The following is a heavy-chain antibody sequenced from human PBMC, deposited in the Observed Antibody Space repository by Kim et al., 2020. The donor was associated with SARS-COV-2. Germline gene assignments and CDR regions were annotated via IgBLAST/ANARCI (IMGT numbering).Heavy chain of an antibody. J-gene: IGHJ6*02. Sequence: GGSLRLSCAASGFTFSSYDMHWVRQATGKGLEWVSAIGTAGDTYYPGSVKGRFTISRENAKNSLYLQMNSLRAGDTAVYYCARDKRVGAIHYYYGMDVWGQGTTVTVSS. CDR1: GFTFSSYD. V-gene: IGHV3-13*04. CDR3: ARDKRVGAIHYYYGMDV. D-gene: IGHD1-26*01. CDR2: IGTAGDT.